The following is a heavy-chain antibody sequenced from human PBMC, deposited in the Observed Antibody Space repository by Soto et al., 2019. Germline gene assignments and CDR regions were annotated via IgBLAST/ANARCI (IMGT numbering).Heavy chain of an antibody. CDR2: IYYSGST. J-gene: IGHJ6*02. CDR1: GGSISNYY. V-gene: IGHV4-59*01. CDR3: AREPEV. Sequence: NPSETLSLTCTVSGGSISNYYWSWIRQPPGKALEWTGYIYYSGSTNYNPSLKSRVTMSVDTSKNQFSLKLSSVTAADTAVYYCAREPEVWGQGTTVTVSS.